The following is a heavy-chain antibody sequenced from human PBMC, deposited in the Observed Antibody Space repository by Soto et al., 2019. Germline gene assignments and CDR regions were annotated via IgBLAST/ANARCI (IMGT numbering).Heavy chain of an antibody. D-gene: IGHD3-22*01. J-gene: IGHJ5*02. CDR3: AVVDSTGNWFDP. CDR2: MYYSGTT. CDR1: DGSISSSDFY. V-gene: IGHV4-39*01. Sequence: SETLSLTCTVSDGSISSSDFYWGWLRQPPGKGLDFIGSMYYSGTTYYNPSLKNRITISVDTSKNQFSLKLISVTAADTAVYYCAVVDSTGNWFDPWGQGALVTVS.